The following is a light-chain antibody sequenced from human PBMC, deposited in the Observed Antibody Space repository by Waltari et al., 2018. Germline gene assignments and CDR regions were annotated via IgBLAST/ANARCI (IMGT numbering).Light chain of an antibody. CDR3: QQYLTLPYS. CDR1: QSVLYNFNNKNY. J-gene: IGKJ2*03. Sequence: EMTQSPDSLPVSLGERATINCKSSQSVLYNFNNKNYLAWFQLKPGQPPKLLIRWASTREPGVPDRFSGSGSGTDFTHTISSLQTEDVAVYYCQQYLTLPYSFGQGTKLEIK. V-gene: IGKV4-1*01. CDR2: WAS.